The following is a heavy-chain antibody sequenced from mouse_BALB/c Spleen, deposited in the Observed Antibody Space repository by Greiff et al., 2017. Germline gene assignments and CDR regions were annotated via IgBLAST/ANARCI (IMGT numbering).Heavy chain of an antibody. CDR3: ARSARRNAMDY. Sequence: EVHLVESGGGLVQPGGSRKLSCAASGFTFSSFGMHWVRQAPEKGLEWVAYISSGSSTIYYADTVKGRFTISRDNPKNTLFLQMTSLRSEDTAMYYCARSARRNAMDYWGQGTSVTVSS. CDR2: ISSGSSTI. CDR1: GFTFSSFG. J-gene: IGHJ4*01. V-gene: IGHV5-17*02.